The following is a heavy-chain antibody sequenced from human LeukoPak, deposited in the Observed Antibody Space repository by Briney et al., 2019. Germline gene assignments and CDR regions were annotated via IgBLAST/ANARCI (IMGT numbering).Heavy chain of an antibody. Sequence: GASVKVSCKASGYTFTGYYIHWVRQAPGQGLEWMGWINPDSGGTNYAQKFQGRVTMTWDTSISTAYIELSRLRSDDTAIYYCARGRFYTSGSYYNRLDYWGQGTLVTVSS. CDR2: INPDSGGT. J-gene: IGHJ4*02. D-gene: IGHD3-10*01. CDR3: ARGRFYTSGSYYNRLDY. V-gene: IGHV1-2*02. CDR1: GYTFTGYY.